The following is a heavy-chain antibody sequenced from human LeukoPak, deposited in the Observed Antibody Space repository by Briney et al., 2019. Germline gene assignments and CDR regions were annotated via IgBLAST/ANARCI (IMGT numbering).Heavy chain of an antibody. CDR2: INTNTGNP. J-gene: IGHJ3*02. D-gene: IGHD2-15*01. V-gene: IGHV7-4-1*02. CDR3: ASAYFTYCSGGSCYSYDAFDI. Sequence: ASVKVSCKASGYTFTSYAMNWVRQAPGQGLEWMGWINTNTGNPTYAQGFTGRFVFSLDTSVSTAYLQISSLKAEDTAVYYCASAYFTYCSGGSCYSYDAFDIWGQGTMVTVSS. CDR1: GYTFTSYA.